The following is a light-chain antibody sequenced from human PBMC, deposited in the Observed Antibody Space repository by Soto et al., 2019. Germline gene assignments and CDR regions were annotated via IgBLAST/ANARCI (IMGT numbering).Light chain of an antibody. J-gene: IGKJ5*01. Sequence: DIQMTQSPSTLSASVGDRVTITCRASQSISNWLAWYQQKPGKAPKLLIYKASSLESGVPSRFSGSGSGTEFTLTISSLQPDDFATYYCQQYNSYPTFGQGTRLEMK. V-gene: IGKV1-5*03. CDR1: QSISNW. CDR3: QQYNSYPT. CDR2: KAS.